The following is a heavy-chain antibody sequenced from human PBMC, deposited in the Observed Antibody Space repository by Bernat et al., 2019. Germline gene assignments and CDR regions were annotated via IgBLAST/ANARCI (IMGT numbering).Heavy chain of an antibody. D-gene: IGHD3-16*02. CDR1: GYTFTSYG. J-gene: IGHJ4*02. CDR3: ARDLTYDYVWGSYREDY. V-gene: IGHV1-18*04. CDR2: ISAYNGNT. Sequence: LVQSGAEVKKPGASVKVSCKASGYTFTSYGISWVRQAPGQGLEWMGWISAYNGNTNYAQKLQGRVTMTTDTSTSTAYTELRSLRSDDTAVYYCARDLTYDYVWGSYREDYWGQGTLVTVSS.